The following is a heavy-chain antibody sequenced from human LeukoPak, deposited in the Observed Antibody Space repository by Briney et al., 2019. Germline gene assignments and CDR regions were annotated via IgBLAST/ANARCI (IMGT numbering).Heavy chain of an antibody. CDR2: IKEDGSET. CDR1: GFTFSSYW. V-gene: IGHV3-7*04. J-gene: IGHJ4*02. D-gene: IGHD6-13*01. CDR3: ARWSGSWYF. Sequence: GGSLRLSCAASGFTFSSYWMTWGRQAPGKGLEWVANIKEDGSETYYVDSVKGRFTISRDNTQNSLYLQMNSLRAEDTAVYYCARWSGSWYFWGQGTLVTVSS.